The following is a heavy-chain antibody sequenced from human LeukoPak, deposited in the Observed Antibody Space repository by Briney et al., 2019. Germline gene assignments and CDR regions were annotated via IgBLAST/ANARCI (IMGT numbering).Heavy chain of an antibody. D-gene: IGHD3-16*01. CDR2: INPNSGGT. V-gene: IGHV1-2*02. CDR1: GYTFTGYY. Sequence: GASVKVSCKASGYTFTGYYMHWVRQAPGQGLEWMGWINPNSGGTNYAQKFQGRVTMTRDTSISTAYMELSRLRSDDTAVYYCARGNAERWGGYYYGMDVWGQGTAVTVSS. J-gene: IGHJ6*02. CDR3: ARGNAERWGGYYYGMDV.